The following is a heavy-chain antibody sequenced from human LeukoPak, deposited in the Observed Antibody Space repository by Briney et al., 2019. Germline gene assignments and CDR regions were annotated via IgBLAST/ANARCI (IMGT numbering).Heavy chain of an antibody. CDR3: ARGLRPNWFDP. CDR2: IYYSGST. J-gene: IGHJ5*02. CDR1: GGSISSGGYY. V-gene: IGHV4-31*03. Sequence: PSETLPPTCTVSGGSISSGGYYWSWVRQHPGTGLEWIGYIYYSGSTYYNPSLKSRVTISVDTSKNQFSLKLSSVTAADTAVYYCARGLRPNWFDPWGQGTLVTVSS. D-gene: IGHD5-12*01.